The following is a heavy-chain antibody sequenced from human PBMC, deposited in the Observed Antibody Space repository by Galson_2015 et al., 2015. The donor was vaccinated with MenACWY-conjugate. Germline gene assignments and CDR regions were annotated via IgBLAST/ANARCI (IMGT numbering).Heavy chain of an antibody. D-gene: IGHD5-24*01. CDR3: AKGWGDGWYLHH. Sequence: SLRLSCAASGFTFTYYAMAWVRQAPGKGLEWVSIVSGSGDRTYYADSVKGRFTISRDTSKNTLNLQMNRLRADDTAVYFCAKGWGDGWYLHHWGRGTRVTVPS. J-gene: IGHJ1*01. CDR1: GFTFTYYA. CDR2: VSGSGDRT. V-gene: IGHV3-23*01.